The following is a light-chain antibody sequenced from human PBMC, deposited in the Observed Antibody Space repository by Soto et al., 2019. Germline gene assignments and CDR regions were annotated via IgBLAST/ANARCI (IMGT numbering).Light chain of an antibody. J-gene: IGKJ4*01. CDR1: QSISTW. CDR3: QQYNTYPLT. CDR2: KAS. Sequence: DIQMTQSPSALSASVGDRVTITCRASQSISTWLAWYQQKPGKAPKLLIYKASSLEGGVPSRFSGSESGTEFNITISSLQPDDFATYYCQQYNTYPLTFGGGTTVDTK. V-gene: IGKV1-5*03.